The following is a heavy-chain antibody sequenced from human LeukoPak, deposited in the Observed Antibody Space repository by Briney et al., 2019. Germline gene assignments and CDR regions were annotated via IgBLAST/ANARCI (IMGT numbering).Heavy chain of an antibody. CDR1: GFIFSDYY. D-gene: IGHD5/OR15-5a*01. Sequence: PGGSLRLSCAASGFIFSDYYMSWIRQAPGKGLEWVSYISNSGSTIYYADSVKGRFTISRDNSKNSLFLQMDSLRVEDTATYYCARDLMGHSVYDRGDYWGRGTLVTVSS. J-gene: IGHJ4*02. CDR3: ARDLMGHSVYDRGDY. CDR2: ISNSGSTI. V-gene: IGHV3-11*04.